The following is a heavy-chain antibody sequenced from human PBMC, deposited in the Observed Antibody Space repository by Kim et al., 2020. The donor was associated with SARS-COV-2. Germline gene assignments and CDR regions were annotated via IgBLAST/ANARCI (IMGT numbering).Heavy chain of an antibody. CDR1: GFTFIGHA. V-gene: IGHV3-23*01. CDR3: MKGGWGWIWDH. CDR2: IDGSDGTT. J-gene: IGHJ4*02. Sequence: GSLRLSCTTSGFTFIGHAMSWVRQAPGQGLEWVSSIDGSDGTTYYVDSVKGRFTISRDDAKNTLYLQMRALRADDTAPYYCMKGGWGWIWDHWGQGTL. D-gene: IGHD2-2*03.